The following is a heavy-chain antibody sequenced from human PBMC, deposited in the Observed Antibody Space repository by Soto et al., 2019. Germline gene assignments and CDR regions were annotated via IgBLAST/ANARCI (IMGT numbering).Heavy chain of an antibody. CDR1: GFTFSSYE. V-gene: IGHV3-48*03. CDR2: ISSSGSTI. J-gene: IGHJ4*02. CDR3: ARGLGWNLNY. Sequence: VGSLRLSCAASGFTFSSYEMNWVRQAPGKGLEWVSYISSSGSTIYYADSVKGRFTISRDNAKNSLYLQMNSLRAEDTAVYYCARGLGWNLNYWGQGTLVTVSS. D-gene: IGHD1-1*01.